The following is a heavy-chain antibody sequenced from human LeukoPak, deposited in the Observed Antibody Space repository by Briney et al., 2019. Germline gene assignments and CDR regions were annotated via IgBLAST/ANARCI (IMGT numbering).Heavy chain of an antibody. CDR3: ARQTHMGFWSGYYSYGGFDY. V-gene: IGHV4-59*01. CDR1: GGSISSYY. CDR2: IYYSGST. Sequence: SETLSLTCTVSGGSISSYYWSWIRQPPGKGLEWIGYIYYSGSTNYNPSLKSRVTISVDTSKNQFSLKLSSVTAADTAVYYCARQTHMGFWSGYYSYGGFDYWGQGTLVTVSS. D-gene: IGHD3-3*01. J-gene: IGHJ4*02.